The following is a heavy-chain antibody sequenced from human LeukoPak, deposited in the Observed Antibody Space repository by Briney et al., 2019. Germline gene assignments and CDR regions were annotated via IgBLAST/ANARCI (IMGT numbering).Heavy chain of an antibody. Sequence: SQTLSLTCVVSGDSVSSKNCAWNWIRQSPSRGLEWLGRTYYRSKWYNDYAESMEGRMTISQDTSKNQYSLHLNSVTPDDTAVYYCARDFGTTGWHTFDYWGQGTLVTGSS. CDR1: GDSVSSKNCA. V-gene: IGHV6-1*01. CDR3: ARDFGTTGWHTFDY. J-gene: IGHJ4*02. D-gene: IGHD6-19*01. CDR2: TYYRSKWYN.